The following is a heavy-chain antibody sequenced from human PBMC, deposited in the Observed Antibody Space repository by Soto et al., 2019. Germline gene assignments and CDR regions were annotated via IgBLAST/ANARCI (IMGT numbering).Heavy chain of an antibody. Sequence: SETLSLTCADYGGSFSGYYWSWIRQPPGKGLEWIGEINHSGSTNYNPSLKSRVTISVDTSKNQFSLKLSSVTAADTAVYYCARHSGYSSSWYYTYYFDYWGQGTLVTVSS. V-gene: IGHV4-34*01. J-gene: IGHJ4*02. CDR1: GGSFSGYY. CDR3: ARHSGYSSSWYYTYYFDY. D-gene: IGHD6-13*01. CDR2: INHSGST.